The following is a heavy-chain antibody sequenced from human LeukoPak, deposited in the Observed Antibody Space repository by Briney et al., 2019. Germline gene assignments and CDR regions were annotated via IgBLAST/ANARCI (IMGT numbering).Heavy chain of an antibody. J-gene: IGHJ6*03. CDR2: IIPIFGRA. V-gene: IGHV1-69*01. CDR1: GGTFSSYA. Sequence: SVKVSCKASGGTFSSYAISWVRQAPGQGLEWMGGIIPIFGRANYAQKFQGRVTITADESTSAAYMELSSLRSEDTAVYYCAKESGRYGYCTNGVCSYYYYYMDVWGKGTTVTVSS. D-gene: IGHD2-8*01. CDR3: AKESGRYGYCTNGVCSYYYYYMDV.